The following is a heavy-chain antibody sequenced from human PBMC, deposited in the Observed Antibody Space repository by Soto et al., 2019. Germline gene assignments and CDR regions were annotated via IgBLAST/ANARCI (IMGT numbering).Heavy chain of an antibody. D-gene: IGHD3-3*01. J-gene: IGHJ6*03. CDR1: GGSVSSSSYY. CDR3: ASLITIFGVVNPYYMDV. Sequence: SETLSLTCTVSGGSVSSSSYYWGWVRQPPGKGLEWIGYIYYSGSTNYNPSLKSRVTISVDTSKNQFSLKLSSVTAADTAVYYCASLITIFGVVNPYYMDVWGKGTTVTVSS. V-gene: IGHV4-61*05. CDR2: IYYSGST.